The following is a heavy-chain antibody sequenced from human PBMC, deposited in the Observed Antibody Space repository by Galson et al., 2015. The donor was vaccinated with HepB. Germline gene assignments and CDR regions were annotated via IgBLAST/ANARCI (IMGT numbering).Heavy chain of an antibody. D-gene: IGHD4-17*01. Sequence: TLSLTCTVSGGSVSSGSYYWSWIRQPPGKGLEWIGYIYYSGNTNYNPSLKSRVTISIDTSKNQFSLKLSSVTAADTAMYYCATEGDYSSFGYWGQGTLVTVSS. J-gene: IGHJ4*02. CDR1: GGSVSSGSYY. CDR3: ATEGDYSSFGY. V-gene: IGHV4-61*01. CDR2: IYYSGNT.